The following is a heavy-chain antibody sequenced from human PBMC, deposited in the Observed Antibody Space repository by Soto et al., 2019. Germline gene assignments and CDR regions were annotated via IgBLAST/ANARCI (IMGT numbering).Heavy chain of an antibody. CDR1: GFTFSNYS. J-gene: IGHJ4*02. Sequence: EVQLVESGGGLVQPGGSLRLSCAGSGFTFSNYSMHWVRQAPGKGLEWVSRIDHDGPTDYADSVRGRFTISRDNAENTLYLQMNSLRPEDTAVYYCVRDSHGDYWGQGTLVTVSS. V-gene: IGHV3-74*01. CDR2: IDHDGPT. CDR3: VRDSHGDY.